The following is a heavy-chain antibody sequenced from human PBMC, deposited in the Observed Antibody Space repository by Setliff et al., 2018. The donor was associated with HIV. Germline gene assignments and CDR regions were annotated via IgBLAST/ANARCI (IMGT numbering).Heavy chain of an antibody. CDR3: ARTKGWLQFFDH. V-gene: IGHV4-31*03. D-gene: IGHD5-12*01. CDR2: IYNTGRT. CDR1: GGSISSGGFY. J-gene: IGHJ5*02. Sequence: SETLSLTCTVTGGSISSGGFYWTWIRQHPGKGLEWIGYIYNTGRTYHSPSLESRVTISIDTSKNQFSLKLTSLTAADTAVYYCARTKGWLQFFDHWGQGTLVTVSS.